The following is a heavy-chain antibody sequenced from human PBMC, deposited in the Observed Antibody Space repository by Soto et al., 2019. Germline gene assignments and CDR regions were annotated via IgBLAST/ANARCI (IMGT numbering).Heavy chain of an antibody. CDR3: ARMEIRFLERGWFDP. V-gene: IGHV1-2*02. D-gene: IGHD3-3*01. Sequence: ASVKVSCKASGYTFTGYYMHWVRQAPGQGLEWMGWINPNSGGTNYAQKFQGRVTMTRDTSISTAYMELSRLRSDDTAVYYCARMEIRFLERGWFDPWGQETMVTVSS. CDR1: GYTFTGYY. J-gene: IGHJ5*02. CDR2: INPNSGGT.